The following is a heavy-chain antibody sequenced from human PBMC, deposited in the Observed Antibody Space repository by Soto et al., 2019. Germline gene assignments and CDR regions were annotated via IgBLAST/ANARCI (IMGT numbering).Heavy chain of an antibody. D-gene: IGHD2-15*01. Sequence: GSGPTLVNPPQTLTLTCTFSGFSLSTSGVGVGWIRQPPGKALEWLALIYWDDDKRYSPSLKSRLTITKDTSKNQVVLTMTNMDPVDTATYYCAXKGYYCSGGSCYKYFQHWGQGTLVTVSS. CDR2: IYWDDDK. CDR3: AXKGYYCSGGSCYKYFQH. CDR1: GFSLSTSGVG. J-gene: IGHJ1*01. V-gene: IGHV2-5*02.